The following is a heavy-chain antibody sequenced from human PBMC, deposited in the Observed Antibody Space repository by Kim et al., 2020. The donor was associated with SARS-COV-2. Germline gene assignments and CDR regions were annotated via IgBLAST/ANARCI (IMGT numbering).Heavy chain of an antibody. Sequence: GESLKISCKGSGYSFTNYWIYWVRQMPGKGLECMGKIDPSDSITNYSPSFQGHVTISADKSISTAYLQWSSLKASDTAMYYCATIRNQYYFGLDAWGQGTTVTVSS. V-gene: IGHV5-10-1*01. CDR2: IDPSDSIT. CDR1: GYSFTNYW. CDR3: ATIRNQYYFGLDA. D-gene: IGHD2-2*01. J-gene: IGHJ6*02.